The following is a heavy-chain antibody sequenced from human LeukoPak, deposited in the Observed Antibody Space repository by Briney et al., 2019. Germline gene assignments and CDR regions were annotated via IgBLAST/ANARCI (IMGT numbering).Heavy chain of an antibody. CDR1: GYSISSGYY. V-gene: IGHV4-38-2*02. J-gene: IGHJ4*02. D-gene: IGHD5-12*01. CDR3: ARHDRRRVATITDY. CDR2: IYHSGST. Sequence: SETLSLTCTVSGYSISSGYYWGWIRQPPGKGLEWIGYIYHSGSTYYNPSLKSRVTISLDTSNNQFSLKLSSVTAADTAVYYCARHDRRRVATITDYWGQGTLVTVSS.